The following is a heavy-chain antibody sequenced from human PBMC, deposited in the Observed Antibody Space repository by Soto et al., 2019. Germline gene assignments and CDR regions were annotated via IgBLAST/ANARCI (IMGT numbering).Heavy chain of an antibody. V-gene: IGHV3-23*01. CDR2: ISGGGDAA. Sequence: EVQLLESGGGLVQPGGSLRLSCAGSGFTFINFAMNWVRQAPGKGLEGVSTISGGGDAAFFADSVRGRFTISRDNSKDTVTLQMNSLGVDDTAVYYCARKVPGSTSRPDYWYFDLWGRGTLVTVSS. CDR1: GFTFINFA. J-gene: IGHJ2*01. CDR3: ARKVPGSTSRPDYWYFDL. D-gene: IGHD3-10*01.